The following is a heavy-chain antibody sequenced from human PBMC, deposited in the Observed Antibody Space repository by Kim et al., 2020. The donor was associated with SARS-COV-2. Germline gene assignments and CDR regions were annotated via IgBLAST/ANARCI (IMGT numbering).Heavy chain of an antibody. CDR2: ISWNSGSI. CDR1: GFTFDDYA. Sequence: GGSLRLSCAASGFTFDDYAMHWVRQAPGKGLEWVSGISWNSGSIGYADSVKGRFTISRDNAKNSLYLQMNSLRAEDTALYYCAKDLSPYSSSWTDFDYWGQGTLVTVSS. D-gene: IGHD6-13*01. CDR3: AKDLSPYSSSWTDFDY. V-gene: IGHV3-9*01. J-gene: IGHJ4*02.